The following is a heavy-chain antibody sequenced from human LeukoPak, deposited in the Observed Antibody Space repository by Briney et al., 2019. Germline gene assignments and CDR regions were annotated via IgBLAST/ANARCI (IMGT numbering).Heavy chain of an antibody. V-gene: IGHV3-15*01. Sequence: GGSLRLSCAASGFTFSDAWMSWVRQAPGKGLEWVGRISSKSDGGTADYAAPVKGRFTISRDDSKNTVYLQMSGLKTEDTAVYYCTTYNSGAFHYWGQGTLGTVSS. J-gene: IGHJ4*02. D-gene: IGHD4/OR15-4a*01. CDR1: GFTFSDAW. CDR3: TTYNSGAFHY. CDR2: ISSKSDGGTA.